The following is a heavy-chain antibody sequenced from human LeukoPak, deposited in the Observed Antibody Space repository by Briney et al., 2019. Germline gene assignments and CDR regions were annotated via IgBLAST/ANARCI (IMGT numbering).Heavy chain of an antibody. Sequence: SETLSLTCTVSGGSISGSSYYWGWIRQPPGKGLEWIGSIYYSGSTYYNPSLKSRVTISVDTSKNQFSLKLNSVTATDTAVYYCARRPYYDSSGYYYFDYWGQGTLVTVSS. V-gene: IGHV4-39*01. J-gene: IGHJ4*02. CDR1: GGSISGSSYY. D-gene: IGHD3-22*01. CDR2: IYYSGST. CDR3: ARRPYYDSSGYYYFDY.